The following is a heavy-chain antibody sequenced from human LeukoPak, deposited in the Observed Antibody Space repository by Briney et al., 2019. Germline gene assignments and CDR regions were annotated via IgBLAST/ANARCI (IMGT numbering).Heavy chain of an antibody. CDR2: MNPNSGNT. D-gene: IGHD2-2*01. CDR1: GYTFTGYY. V-gene: IGHV1-8*02. CDR3: ARGGYCSSTSCYEDAFDI. Sequence: GASVKVSCKASGYTFTGYYMHWVRQAPGQGLEWMGWMNPNSGNTGYVQKFQGRVTMTRNTSISTAYMELSSLRSEDTAVYYCARGGYCSSTSCYEDAFDIWGQGTMVTVSS. J-gene: IGHJ3*02.